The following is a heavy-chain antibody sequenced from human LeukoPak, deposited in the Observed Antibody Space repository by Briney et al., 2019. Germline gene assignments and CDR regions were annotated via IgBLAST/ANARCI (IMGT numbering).Heavy chain of an antibody. CDR2: INPNSGGT. J-gene: IGHJ5*02. Sequence: ASVKVSCKGSGYTFTSYYMHWGRQAPGQGVEWMGCINPNSGGTNYAQKFQARVTMTRDTSISTAYMELSRLRSDDTAVYYCARGTPYCGGDCYSTWGQGTLVTVSS. D-gene: IGHD2-21*02. CDR3: ARGTPYCGGDCYST. CDR1: GYTFTSYY. V-gene: IGHV1-2*02.